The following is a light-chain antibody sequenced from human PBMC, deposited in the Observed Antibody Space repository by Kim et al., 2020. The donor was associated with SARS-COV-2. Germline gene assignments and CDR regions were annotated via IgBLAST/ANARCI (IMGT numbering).Light chain of an antibody. CDR3: AAWDDSLTGVV. CDR1: SSNIGSNH. CDR2: DNN. V-gene: IGLV1-47*01. J-gene: IGLJ3*02. Sequence: PGQRITISCSGSSSNIGSNHAYWYQQLPGAAPKILIFDNNQRPSGVPDRFSGSKSGTSASLAISEVRSEDEANYYCAAWDDSLTGVVFGGGTQLTVL.